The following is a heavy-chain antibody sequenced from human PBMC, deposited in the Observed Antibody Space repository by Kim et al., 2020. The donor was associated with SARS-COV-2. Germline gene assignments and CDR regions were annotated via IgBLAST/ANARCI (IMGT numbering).Heavy chain of an antibody. CDR1: GGSISTYY. CDR2: ISYSGTP. V-gene: IGHV4-59*12. J-gene: IGHJ5*02. Sequence: SETLSLTCTVSGGSISTYYWSWIRQSPGKGLEWIAYISYSGTPDYNPSPKSRVTMPVDTSKNQFSLKLSSVTAADTAASCCSRDNAPESPFPW. D-gene: IGHD3-10*01. CDR3: SRDNAPESPFP.